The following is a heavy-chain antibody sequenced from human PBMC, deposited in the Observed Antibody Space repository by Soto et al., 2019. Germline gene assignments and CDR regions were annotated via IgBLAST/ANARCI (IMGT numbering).Heavy chain of an antibody. Sequence: QLQLQESGPGLVKPSETLSLTCTVSGGSISSSSYYWGWIRQPPGKGLEWIGSIYYSGSTYYNPSLKSRVTISVDTSKNQFSLKLSSVTAEDTAVYYCARRRGENWFDPWGQGTLVTVSS. J-gene: IGHJ5*02. CDR3: ARRRGENWFDP. V-gene: IGHV4-39*01. CDR1: GGSISSSSYY. D-gene: IGHD5-12*01. CDR2: IYYSGST.